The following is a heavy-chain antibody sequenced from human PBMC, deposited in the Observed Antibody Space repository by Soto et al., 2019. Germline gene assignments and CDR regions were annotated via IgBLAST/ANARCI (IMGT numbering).Heavy chain of an antibody. Sequence: GGSLRLSCAASGFTFSSYGMHWVRQAPGKGLEWVAVIWYDGSNKYYADSVKGRFTISRDNSKNTLYLQMNSLRAEDTAVYYCARNKAQYYYYYMDVWDKGTTVTVSS. CDR1: GFTFSSYG. CDR3: ARNKAQYYYYYMDV. CDR2: IWYDGSNK. J-gene: IGHJ6*03. V-gene: IGHV3-33*01.